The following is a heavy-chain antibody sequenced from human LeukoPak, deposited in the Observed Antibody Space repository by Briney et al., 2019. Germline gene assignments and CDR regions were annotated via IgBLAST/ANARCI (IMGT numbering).Heavy chain of an antibody. Sequence: GGSLRLSCAASGFTFSSYGMHWARPAPGKGLEWVSSISWNSGSIGYADSVKGRFTMSRDNAKNSLYLQMNSLRAEDTALYYCAKDRSGAARSYYYYGMDVWGQGTTVTVSS. CDR1: GFTFSSYG. J-gene: IGHJ6*02. V-gene: IGHV3-9*01. D-gene: IGHD6-6*01. CDR3: AKDRSGAARSYYYYGMDV. CDR2: ISWNSGSI.